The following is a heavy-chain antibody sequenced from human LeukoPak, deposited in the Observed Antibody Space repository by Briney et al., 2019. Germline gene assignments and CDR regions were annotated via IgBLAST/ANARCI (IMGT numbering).Heavy chain of an antibody. J-gene: IGHJ4*02. CDR2: ISWNSGSI. CDR1: GFIFNNYA. D-gene: IGHD6-19*01. CDR3: AKDNRRHYTSGPSPDSLH. V-gene: IGHV3-9*01. Sequence: QTGGSLRLSCAGSGFIFNNYAMHWVRQPPGKGLEWVSGISWNSGSIDYADSVKGRFTISRDNAKNSLYLQMNSLRVEDTAFYYCAKDNRRHYTSGPSPDSLHWGQGALVTVSS.